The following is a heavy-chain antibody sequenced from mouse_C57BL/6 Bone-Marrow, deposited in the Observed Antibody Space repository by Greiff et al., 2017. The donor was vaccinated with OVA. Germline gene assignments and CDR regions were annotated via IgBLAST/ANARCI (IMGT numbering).Heavy chain of an antibody. CDR2: IDPSDSYT. CDR1: GYTFTSYW. V-gene: IGHV1-69*01. D-gene: IGHD2-3*01. CDR3: ACYDGYYRYAMDY. J-gene: IGHJ4*01. Sequence: VKLQQPGAELVMPGASVKLSCKASGYTFTSYWMHWVKQRPGQGLEWIGEIDPSDSYTNYNQKFKGKSTLTVDKSSSTAYMQLSSLTSEDSAVYYCACYDGYYRYAMDYWGQGTSVTVSS.